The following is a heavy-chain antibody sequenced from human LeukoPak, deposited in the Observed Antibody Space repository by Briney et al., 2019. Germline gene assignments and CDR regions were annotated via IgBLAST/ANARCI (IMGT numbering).Heavy chain of an antibody. D-gene: IGHD6-19*01. V-gene: IGHV3-33*01. CDR3: ARELEIAVAGTLGY. CDR2: IWYDGSNK. CDR1: GFTISSYA. Sequence: PGGSLRLSCAASGFTISSYAMHWVRQAPGKGLEWVAVIWYDGSNKYYADSVKGRFTISRDHSKNTLYLQMKSLRAEDTAVYYCARELEIAVAGTLGYWGQGTLVTVSS. J-gene: IGHJ4*02.